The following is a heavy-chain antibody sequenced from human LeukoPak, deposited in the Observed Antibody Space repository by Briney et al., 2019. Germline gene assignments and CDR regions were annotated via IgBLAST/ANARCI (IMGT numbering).Heavy chain of an antibody. D-gene: IGHD6-13*01. CDR3: ARRIGAAATGNYYSYGMDV. J-gene: IGHJ6*02. CDR1: GFTFSNYA. V-gene: IGHV3-30*04. Sequence: PWGSLRLSCAASGFTFSNYAMHWVRQAPGKGLEWVTVISYDGSTKYYADSVKGRFTISRDNSNNTLYLQMNGLRAEDAALYYCARRIGAAATGNYYSYGMDVWGRGKTATVSS. CDR2: ISYDGSTK.